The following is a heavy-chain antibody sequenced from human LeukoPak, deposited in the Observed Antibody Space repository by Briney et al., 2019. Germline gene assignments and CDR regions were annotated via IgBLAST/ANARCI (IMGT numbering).Heavy chain of an antibody. D-gene: IGHD6-13*01. Sequence: GASVKVSCKASGYTFTSYGISWVRQAPGQGLEWMGWISAYNGNTNYAQKLQGRVTMTTDTSTSTAYMELRSLRSDDTAVYYCARYGYSSSWYRGYYYYYYMDVWGKGTTVTVSS. CDR2: ISAYNGNT. CDR1: GYTFTSYG. CDR3: ARYGYSSSWYRGYYYYYYMDV. V-gene: IGHV1-18*01. J-gene: IGHJ6*03.